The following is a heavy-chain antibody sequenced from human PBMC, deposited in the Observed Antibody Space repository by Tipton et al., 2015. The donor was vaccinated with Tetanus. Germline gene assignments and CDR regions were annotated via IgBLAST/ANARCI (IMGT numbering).Heavy chain of an antibody. J-gene: IGHJ6*01. V-gene: IGHV4-30-4*02. Sequence: LRLSCTVSGGSISSDAHYWSWIRQAPGKGLEWIGYISNSGSATYNPSVASRATVSIDMSKNQFSLRLTSATAADTAVYYCARDRITGPTGRYYAMDVWGQGTTVTVSS. CDR3: ARDRITGPTGRYYAMDV. D-gene: IGHD1-7*01. CDR2: ISNSGSA. CDR1: GGSISSDAHY.